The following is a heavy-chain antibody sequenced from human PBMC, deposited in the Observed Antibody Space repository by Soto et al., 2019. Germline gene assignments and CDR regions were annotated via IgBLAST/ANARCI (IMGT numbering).Heavy chain of an antibody. CDR1: GFTFSNYW. D-gene: IGHD5-18*01. V-gene: IGHV3-7*01. CDR3: ARARWSDTATSGTPRYFYFYGMDV. J-gene: IGHJ6*02. CDR2: INQDGSKK. Sequence: GGSLRLSCAASGFTFSNYWMSWVRQAPAKGLEWVANINQDGSKKYCVDSVKGRFTISRDNAKKRLYLQMNSLRAEDTAVYYCARARWSDTATSGTPRYFYFYGMDVWGQGTTVTVSS.